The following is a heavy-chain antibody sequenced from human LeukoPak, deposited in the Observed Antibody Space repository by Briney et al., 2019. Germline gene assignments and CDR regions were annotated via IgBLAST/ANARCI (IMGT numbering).Heavy chain of an antibody. J-gene: IGHJ4*02. Sequence: GGSLRLFCAASGFMFDESAMHWVRQAPGKGLEWVSGISWNSVSVDYADSVKGRFTISRDNAKKSLYLQMNSLRVEDTALYYCAKIDYGGSDWGQGTLVTVSS. D-gene: IGHD4-23*01. CDR2: ISWNSVSV. CDR1: GFMFDESA. V-gene: IGHV3-9*01. CDR3: AKIDYGGSD.